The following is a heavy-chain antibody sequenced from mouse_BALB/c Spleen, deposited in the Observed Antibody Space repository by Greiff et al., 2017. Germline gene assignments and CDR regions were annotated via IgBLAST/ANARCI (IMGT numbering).Heavy chain of an antibody. J-gene: IGHJ3*01. CDR1: GFTFSNYW. V-gene: IGHV6-6*02. CDR3: TRPEYGIFAY. CDR2: IRLKSNNYAT. Sequence: EVKVEESGGGLVQPGGSMKLSCVASGFTFSNYWMNWVRQSPEKGLEWVAEIRLKSNNYATHYAESVKGRFTISRDDSKSSVYLQMNNLRAEDTGIYYCTRPEYGIFAYWGQGTLVTVSA. D-gene: IGHD2-10*02.